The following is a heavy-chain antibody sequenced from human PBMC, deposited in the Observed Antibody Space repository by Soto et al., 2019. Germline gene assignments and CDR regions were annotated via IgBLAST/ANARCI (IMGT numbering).Heavy chain of an antibody. CDR1: GGSTSTYY. V-gene: IGHV4-59*08. J-gene: IGHJ4*02. CDR2: IYSTASGST. D-gene: IGHD3-22*01. CDR3: ARSISSWFYFDY. Sequence: SETLSLTCSVSGGSTSTYYWTWIRQPPGGGLEWIGYIYSTASGSTGSNPSLKSRVTISIDTSKNQVSLKLTSVTAADTAVYYCARSISSWFYFDYWGPGKLVTVSS.